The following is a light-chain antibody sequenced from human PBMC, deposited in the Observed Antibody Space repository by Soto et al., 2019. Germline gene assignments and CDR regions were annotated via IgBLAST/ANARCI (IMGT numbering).Light chain of an antibody. J-gene: IGKJ4*01. Sequence: DIQLTQSPSSLSASVGDRVTIPCRASQSIDDSLHWYQQKPGQAPTVLIYAASSLDSGVPARFSGSGSGTDFTLTISNLQPADFAIYDCLQSFSTPLSFGGGTKVDIK. CDR3: LQSFSTPLS. V-gene: IGKV1-39*01. CDR2: AAS. CDR1: QSIDDS.